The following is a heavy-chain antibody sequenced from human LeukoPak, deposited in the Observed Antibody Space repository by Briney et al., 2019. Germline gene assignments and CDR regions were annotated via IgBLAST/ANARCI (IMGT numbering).Heavy chain of an antibody. V-gene: IGHV3-23*01. J-gene: IGHJ6*02. Sequence: RGSLRLSCAASGFTLSSYAMSWVRPAPRERLGWVSDIIGSGDRTYYAESLKSRVSISRDNSKNTLYLQMHSPRAEDTDVYYCEKRELWHGSVEDAGGQGTTVTVSS. D-gene: IGHD3-10*01. CDR1: GFTLSSYA. CDR2: IIGSGDRT. CDR3: EKRELWHGSVEDA.